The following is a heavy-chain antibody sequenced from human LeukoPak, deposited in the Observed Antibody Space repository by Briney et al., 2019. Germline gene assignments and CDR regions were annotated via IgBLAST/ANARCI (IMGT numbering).Heavy chain of an antibody. CDR1: GYMFTSYG. J-gene: IGHJ6*04. Sequence: GASGKVSCKASGYMFTSYGLSWVRQAPGQGLEWMGWISAYNGNTRYAQKFQGRVTMTTDTSTRTAYMEMRSLRSDDTAVYYCARDRRGRAVANPYYYNGMDVWGEGTTVTVSS. D-gene: IGHD6-19*01. CDR2: ISAYNGNT. V-gene: IGHV1-18*01. CDR3: ARDRRGRAVANPYYYNGMDV.